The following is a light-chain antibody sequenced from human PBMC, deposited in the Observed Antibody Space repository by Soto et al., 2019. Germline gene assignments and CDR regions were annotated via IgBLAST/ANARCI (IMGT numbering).Light chain of an antibody. CDR2: GSS. CDR1: QSVSNNY. J-gene: IGKJ2*01. Sequence: EVVLTQSPGTLSLSPGERATLSCRASQSVSNNYLAWYQQKPGQAPRLLIFGSSDTATGIPDRFSGSGSGTDFTLTISRLEPEDLAVYYCQQYGSSPPYTFGQGTKLEIK. CDR3: QQYGSSPPYT. V-gene: IGKV3-20*01.